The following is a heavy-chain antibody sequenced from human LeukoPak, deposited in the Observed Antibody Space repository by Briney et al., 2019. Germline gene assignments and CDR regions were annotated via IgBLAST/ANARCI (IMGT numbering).Heavy chain of an antibody. V-gene: IGHV4-61*01. Sequence: PSETLSLTCTVSGGSISSSSYYWSWIRQPPGKGLEWIGYIYYSGSTNYNPSLKSRVTISVDTSKNQFSLKLSSVTAADTAVYYCAGTDLIAAAGTWFDPWGQGTLVTVSS. CDR2: IYYSGST. D-gene: IGHD6-13*01. J-gene: IGHJ5*02. CDR3: AGTDLIAAAGTWFDP. CDR1: GGSISSSSYY.